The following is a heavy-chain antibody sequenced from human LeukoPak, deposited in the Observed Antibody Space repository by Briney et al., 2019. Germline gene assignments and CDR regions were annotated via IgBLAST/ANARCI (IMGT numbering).Heavy chain of an antibody. V-gene: IGHV1-2*02. Sequence: ASVKVSCKASGYTFTGYYMHWVRQAPGQGLEWMGWINPNSGGTNYAQKFQGRVTMTRDTSISTAYMELSRPRSDDTAVYYCARGPYSSGWSDYWGQGTLVTVSS. CDR3: ARGPYSSGWSDY. CDR2: INPNSGGT. D-gene: IGHD6-19*01. J-gene: IGHJ4*02. CDR1: GYTFTGYY.